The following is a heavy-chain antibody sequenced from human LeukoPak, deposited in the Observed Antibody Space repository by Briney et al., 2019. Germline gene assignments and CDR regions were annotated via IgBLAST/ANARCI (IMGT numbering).Heavy chain of an antibody. D-gene: IGHD5-24*01. CDR3: ARDSEGDGYNFDT. J-gene: IGHJ5*02. CDR1: GFAINTNY. CDR2: TYFGGTT. V-gene: IGHV3-53*01. Sequence: GGSLRLSCVASGFAINTNYMNWVRQAPGKELEWVSITYFGGTTYYADSVKGRSTISRDNSKNTLYLQMNSLRADDTAVYYCARDSEGDGYNFDTWGRGTLVTVSS.